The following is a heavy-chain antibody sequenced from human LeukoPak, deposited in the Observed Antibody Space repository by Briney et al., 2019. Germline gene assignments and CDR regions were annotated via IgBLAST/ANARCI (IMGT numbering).Heavy chain of an antibody. Sequence: GGSLRLSCAASGFTFSSYAMSWVRQAPGKGLEWVSAISGSGGSTYYADSVKGRFTISRDNSKNTLYLQMNSLRAEDTAVYYCAKEGSGYDFDYYYGMDVWGQGTTVTVSS. J-gene: IGHJ6*02. CDR2: ISGSGGST. CDR1: GFTFSSYA. V-gene: IGHV3-23*01. D-gene: IGHD5-12*01. CDR3: AKEGSGYDFDYYYGMDV.